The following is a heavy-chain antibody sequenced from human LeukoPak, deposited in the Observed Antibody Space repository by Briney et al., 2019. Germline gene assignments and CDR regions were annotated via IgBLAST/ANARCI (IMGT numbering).Heavy chain of an antibody. V-gene: IGHV1-18*01. J-gene: IGHJ4*02. D-gene: IGHD3-16*02. CDR3: ARASTMITFGGVIVPGGDY. Sequence: GASVKVSCKASGYTFTSYGISWVRQAPGQGLEWMGWISAYNGNTNYAQKLQGRVTITTDTSTSTAYMELRSLRSDDTAVYYCARASTMITFGGVIVPGGDYWGQGTLVTVSS. CDR1: GYTFTSYG. CDR2: ISAYNGNT.